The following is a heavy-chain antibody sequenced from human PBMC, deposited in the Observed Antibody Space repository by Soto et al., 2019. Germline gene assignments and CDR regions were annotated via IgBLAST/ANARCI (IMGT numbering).Heavy chain of an antibody. CDR2: ISWDGGST. J-gene: IGHJ6*02. CDR3: AKDMDTAMAPGYYYYYGMDV. CDR1: GFTFDDYT. V-gene: IGHV3-43*01. Sequence: GGSLRLSCAASGFTFDDYTMHWVRQAPGKGLEWVSLISWDGGSTYYADSVKGRFTISRDNSKNSLYLQMNSLRTEDAALYYCAKDMDTAMAPGYYYYYGMDVWGQGTTVTVSS. D-gene: IGHD5-18*01.